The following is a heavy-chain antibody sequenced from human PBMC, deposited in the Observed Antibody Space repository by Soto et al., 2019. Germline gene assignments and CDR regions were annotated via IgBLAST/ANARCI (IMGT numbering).Heavy chain of an antibody. CDR2: IYPGDSDT. Sequence: GESLKISCKGSGYSFTSYWIDWVRQMPGKGLEWMGIIYPGDSDTRYSPSFQGQVTISADKSISTAYLQWSSLKASDTAMYYCARPPYDSSGYYAEYFQHWGQGTLVTVSS. D-gene: IGHD3-22*01. CDR1: GYSFTSYW. CDR3: ARPPYDSSGYYAEYFQH. J-gene: IGHJ1*01. V-gene: IGHV5-51*01.